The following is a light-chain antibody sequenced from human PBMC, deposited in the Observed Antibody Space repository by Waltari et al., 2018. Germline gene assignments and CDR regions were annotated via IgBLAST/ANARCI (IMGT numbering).Light chain of an antibody. CDR3: CTYTGGYTWV. Sequence: QSALTQPRSVSGSPGQSVTISCTGTSGDIGDHDRVSWYQQPPGTAPKLMIYDVSKRPAVVPHRFSGSKSGYTASLTISGLQPDGDADYYCCTYTGGYTWVFGGGTKLTVL. CDR1: SGDIGDHDR. J-gene: IGLJ3*02. CDR2: DVS. V-gene: IGLV2-11*01.